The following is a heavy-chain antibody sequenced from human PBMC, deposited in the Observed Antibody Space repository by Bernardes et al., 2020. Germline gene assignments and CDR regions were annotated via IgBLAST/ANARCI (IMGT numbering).Heavy chain of an antibody. D-gene: IGHD6-19*01. CDR2: ISGGGGTT. CDR3: AKDKGGSSGWYP. CDR1: GFTFSSYA. Sequence: VSLRLSCAASGFTFSSYAMSWVRQAPGKGLEWVSAISGGGGTTYYADSVKGRFTISRDNSKNTLYLQMNSLRAEDTAIYYCAKDKGGSSGWYPWGQGTLVTVSS. V-gene: IGHV3-23*01. J-gene: IGHJ5*02.